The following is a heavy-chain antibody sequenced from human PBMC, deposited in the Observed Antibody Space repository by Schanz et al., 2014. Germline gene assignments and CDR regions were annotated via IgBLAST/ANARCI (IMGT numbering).Heavy chain of an antibody. CDR2: INTGSGDT. V-gene: IGHV1-3*04. CDR1: EYSFTSYS. J-gene: IGHJ4*02. D-gene: IGHD3-10*01. Sequence: QVHLVQSGAEVKRPGASVKVSCKASEYSFTSYSMHWVRQAPGQRLEWMGWINTGSGDTKYSQNFQGRVTITRDTSASTAYMELSSLRSEDTAVYYCARANYRRKINFDYWGRGTLVTVSS. CDR3: ARANYRRKINFDY.